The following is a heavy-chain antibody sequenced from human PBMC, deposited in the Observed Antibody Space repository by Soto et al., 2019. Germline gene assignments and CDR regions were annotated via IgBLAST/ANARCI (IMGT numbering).Heavy chain of an antibody. Sequence: EVHLVESRGGLVQPGGSLRLSCTASGFTFSDSWMTWVRQAAGKGLEWVARIKPDESEKKYADSVKGRFSISRDNAKNSMYLQMDSLRGEDTAVYYCVRGGSNYASWGQGTLVTVSS. CDR2: IKPDESEK. CDR1: GFTFSDSW. V-gene: IGHV3-7*01. J-gene: IGHJ5*02. CDR3: VRGGSNYAS. D-gene: IGHD4-4*01.